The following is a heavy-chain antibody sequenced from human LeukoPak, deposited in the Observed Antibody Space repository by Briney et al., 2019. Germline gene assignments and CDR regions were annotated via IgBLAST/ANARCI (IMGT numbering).Heavy chain of an antibody. J-gene: IGHJ6*02. CDR3: AREMGVVTAHGIDV. Sequence: SETLSLTCAVSGGSISSSNWWSWVRQPPGKGLEWIGEIYHSGNINYNPSLKSRVTISVDTSKNQFSLKLSSVTAADTAVYYCAREMGVVTAHGIDVWGQGTTVTVSS. CDR1: GGSISSSNW. V-gene: IGHV4-4*02. D-gene: IGHD4-23*01. CDR2: IYHSGNI.